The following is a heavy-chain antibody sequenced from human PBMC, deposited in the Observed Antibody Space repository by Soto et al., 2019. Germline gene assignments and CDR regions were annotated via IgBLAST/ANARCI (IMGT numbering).Heavy chain of an antibody. J-gene: IGHJ6*02. CDR2: ISGSGGST. V-gene: IGHV3-23*01. D-gene: IGHD6-13*01. CDR3: AKSLGAAAGHYYYYYGMDV. CDR1: GFTFSSYA. Sequence: GSLRLSCAASGFTFSSYAMSWVRQAPGKGLEWVSAISGSGGSTYYADSVKGRFTISRDNSKNTLYLQMNSLRAEDTAVYYCAKSLGAAAGHYYYYYGMDVWGQGTTVTVSS.